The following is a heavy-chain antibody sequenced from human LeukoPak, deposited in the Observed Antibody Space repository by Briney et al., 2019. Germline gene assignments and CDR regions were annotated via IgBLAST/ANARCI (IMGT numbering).Heavy chain of an antibody. V-gene: IGHV3-7*01. D-gene: IGHD3-3*01. CDR3: ARRNYYDFWTFDY. Sequence: GGSLRLSCAASGFTFSSYSMSWVRQAPGKGLEWVANIKQDGSEKYYVDSVKGRFTISRDNAKNSLYLQMNSLRAEDTAVYYCARRNYYDFWTFDYWGQGTLVTVSS. CDR1: GFTFSSYS. CDR2: IKQDGSEK. J-gene: IGHJ4*02.